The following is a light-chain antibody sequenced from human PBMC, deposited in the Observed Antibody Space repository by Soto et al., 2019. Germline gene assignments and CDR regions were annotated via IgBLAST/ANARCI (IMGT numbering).Light chain of an antibody. J-gene: IGLJ1*01. CDR3: ASFRSGTTLV. Sequence: QSALTQPASVSGSPGQSVTISCTGARSDIGDSNFISWYQHSPGKAPRLLIYEVNNRPSGVYKRFSGSKAGNTASLTISGLLDDDEADYCCASFRSGTTLVFGTGTKVTV. CDR2: EVN. V-gene: IGLV2-14*01. CDR1: RSDIGDSNF.